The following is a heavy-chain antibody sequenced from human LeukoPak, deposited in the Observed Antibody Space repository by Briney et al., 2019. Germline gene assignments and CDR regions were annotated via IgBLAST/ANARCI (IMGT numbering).Heavy chain of an antibody. D-gene: IGHD3-10*01. V-gene: IGHV4-59*08. Sequence: PSETLSLTCTVSGVSISSYYWSWIRQPPGKGLEWIGYIYYSGSTNYNPSLKSRVTISVDTSKNQFSLKLSSVTAADTAVYYCARQGGFGEFAYYYYYMDVWGKGTTVTVSS. CDR2: IYYSGST. CDR1: GVSISSYY. J-gene: IGHJ6*03. CDR3: ARQGGFGEFAYYYYYMDV.